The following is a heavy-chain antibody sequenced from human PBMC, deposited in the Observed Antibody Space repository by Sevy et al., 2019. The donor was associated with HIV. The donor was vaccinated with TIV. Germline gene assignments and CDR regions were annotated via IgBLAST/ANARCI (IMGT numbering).Heavy chain of an antibody. CDR1: GFTFDDYA. J-gene: IGHJ4*02. D-gene: IGHD5-12*01. Sequence: GGSLRLSCTTSGFTFDDYAMSWFRQAPGKGLEWVAFITRNSYEAYGGTTDYGASVKGRFIISGDDSKSMAYLQKNSLKIEDTAVYYCTRGLATADTPEYYFDYWGQGTLVTVSS. CDR2: ITRNSYEAYGGTT. CDR3: TRGLATADTPEYYFDY. V-gene: IGHV3-49*03.